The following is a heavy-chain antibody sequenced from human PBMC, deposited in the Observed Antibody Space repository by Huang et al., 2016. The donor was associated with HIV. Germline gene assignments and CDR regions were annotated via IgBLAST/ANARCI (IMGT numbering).Heavy chain of an antibody. V-gene: IGHV3-30*18. J-gene: IGHJ4*02. Sequence: QVHLEESGGGVVQPGRPLRLSCTASGFMFSTFGIDWVRQAPGKRLEWVAGISNDGSRKYYGDSVKGRFTIARDKSKNIVYLQMNSLRPEDTAVYYCAKPSGDYEFFDFWGQGTVVTVSS. CDR1: GFMFSTFG. CDR3: AKPSGDYEFFDF. CDR2: ISNDGSRK. D-gene: IGHD4-17*01.